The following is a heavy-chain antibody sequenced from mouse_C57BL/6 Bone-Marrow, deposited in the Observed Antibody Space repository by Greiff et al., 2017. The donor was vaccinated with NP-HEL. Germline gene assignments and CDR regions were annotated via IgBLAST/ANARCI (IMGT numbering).Heavy chain of an antibody. D-gene: IGHD1-1*01. CDR2: ISDGGSYT. Sequence: EVMLVESGGGLVKPGGSLKLSCAASGFTFSSYAMSWVRQTPEKRLEWVATISDGGSYTYYPDNVKGRFTISRDNAKNNLYLQMSHLKSEDTAMYYCARDRAFYDGFAYWGQGTLVTVSA. CDR1: GFTFSSYA. CDR3: ARDRAFYDGFAY. J-gene: IGHJ3*01. V-gene: IGHV5-4*01.